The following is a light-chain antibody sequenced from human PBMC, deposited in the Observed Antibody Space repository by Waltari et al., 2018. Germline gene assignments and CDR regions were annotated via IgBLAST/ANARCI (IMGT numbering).Light chain of an antibody. Sequence: SYVLTQPHSVSVAPGQTARITCGGGNIEAKSVPWYHQKPGQAPVVVVFDDSDRPSGIPERFSGANSGNTATLTISRVEGGDEADYFCQVWDSSGDLLVIFGGGTKLTVL. CDR3: QVWDSSGDLLVI. V-gene: IGLV3-21*02. CDR1: NIEAKS. CDR2: DDS. J-gene: IGLJ2*01.